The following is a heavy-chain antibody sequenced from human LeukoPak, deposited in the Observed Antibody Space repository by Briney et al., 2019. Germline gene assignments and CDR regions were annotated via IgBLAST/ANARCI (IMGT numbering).Heavy chain of an antibody. Sequence: SETLSPTCTVPGGSISNYYWSWIRQPPGKGLEWIGYIYYSGSTTYNPSLKSRVTISVDTSKNQFSLKLNSVTAADTAVYYCARLFGSSTVADYWGQGTLVTVSS. CDR3: ARLFGSSTVADY. CDR1: GGSISNYY. D-gene: IGHD1-14*01. CDR2: IYYSGST. V-gene: IGHV4-59*08. J-gene: IGHJ4*02.